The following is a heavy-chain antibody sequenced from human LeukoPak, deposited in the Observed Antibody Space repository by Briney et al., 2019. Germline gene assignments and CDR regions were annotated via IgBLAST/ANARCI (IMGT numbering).Heavy chain of an antibody. J-gene: IGHJ4*02. Sequence: GGSLRLSCTASGFTFGDYAMSWVRQAPGKGLERVGFIRSKAYGGTTEYAASVKGRFTISRDDSKSIAYLQMNSLKTEDTAVYYWTRDAYGSGSYSYYWGQGTLVTVSS. CDR3: TRDAYGSGSYSYY. CDR2: IRSKAYGGTT. D-gene: IGHD3-10*01. CDR1: GFTFGDYA. V-gene: IGHV3-49*04.